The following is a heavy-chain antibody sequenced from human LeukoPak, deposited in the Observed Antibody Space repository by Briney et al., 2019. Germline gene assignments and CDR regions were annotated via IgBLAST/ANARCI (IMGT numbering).Heavy chain of an antibody. D-gene: IGHD3-16*01. CDR3: SRDGGEGGNSAFDI. CDR2: IRRGANSYTT. Sequence: GGSLRLSCAASGFTFSDYILDWVRQAPGKGLEWVGRIRRGANSYTTEYAASVKGRFTISRDDSKNSLYLHMNSLKTEDTAVYHCSRDGGEGGNSAFDIWGQGTLVTVSS. J-gene: IGHJ3*02. V-gene: IGHV3-72*01. CDR1: GFTFSDYI.